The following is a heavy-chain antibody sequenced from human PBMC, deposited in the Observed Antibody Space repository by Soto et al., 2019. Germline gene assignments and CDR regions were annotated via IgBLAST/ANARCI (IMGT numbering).Heavy chain of an antibody. V-gene: IGHV3-30-3*01. CDR3: AREASVAALNWFDP. Sequence: PGGSLGLSCAGSGFTFSNYAVNWVRQAPGKGLEWVAVILYDGSVQHYADSMKGRFTVSGDNSKNTVYLQMNSLTPEDTATYYCAREASVAALNWFDPWGQGTLVTVSS. J-gene: IGHJ5*02. CDR2: ILYDGSVQ. D-gene: IGHD6-6*01. CDR1: GFTFSNYA.